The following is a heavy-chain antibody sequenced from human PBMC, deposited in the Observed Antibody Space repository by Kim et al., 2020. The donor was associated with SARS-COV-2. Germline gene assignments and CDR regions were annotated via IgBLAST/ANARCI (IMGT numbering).Heavy chain of an antibody. CDR1: GFTVSSNY. D-gene: IGHD2-15*01. CDR2: IYSGGST. J-gene: IGHJ3*02. Sequence: GGSLRLSCAASGFTVSSNYMSWVRQAPGKGLEWVSVIYSGGSTYYADSVKGRFTISRDNSKNTLYLQMNSLRAEDTAVYYCASSQRGGYCSGGSCYGPSFDIWGQGTMVTVSS. CDR3: ASSQRGGYCSGGSCYGPSFDI. V-gene: IGHV3-53*01.